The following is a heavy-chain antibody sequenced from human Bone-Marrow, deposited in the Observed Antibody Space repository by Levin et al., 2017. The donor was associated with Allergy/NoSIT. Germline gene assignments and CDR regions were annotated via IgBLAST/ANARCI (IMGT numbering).Heavy chain of an antibody. CDR3: GHRRDYNGVWDGGVIDY. D-gene: IGHD3-16*01. CDR1: GFSLTSRPVG. V-gene: IGHV2-5*02. Sequence: SGPTLVKPTQTLTLTCSLSGFSLTSRPVGVGWIRQPPGKALEWLAAAYWDDDNRYSPSLRSRLSVTKDTSKNQVVLTMTNIDPADTATYFCGHRRDYNGVWDGGVIDYWGQGVLVTVSS. CDR2: AYWDDDN. J-gene: IGHJ4*02.